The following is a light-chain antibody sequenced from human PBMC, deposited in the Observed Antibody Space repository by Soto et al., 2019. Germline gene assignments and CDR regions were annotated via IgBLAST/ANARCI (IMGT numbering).Light chain of an antibody. CDR2: DAS. J-gene: IGKJ1*01. CDR3: QQYNSYPWT. CDR1: QSVSSS. Sequence: EIVLTQSPDTLSLSPGERATLSCRASQSVSSSLAWYQQIPGQAPRLLIYDASNRATGIPARFSGSGSGTDFTLTISSLEPEDFATYYCQQYNSYPWTFGQGTKVEIK. V-gene: IGKV3-11*01.